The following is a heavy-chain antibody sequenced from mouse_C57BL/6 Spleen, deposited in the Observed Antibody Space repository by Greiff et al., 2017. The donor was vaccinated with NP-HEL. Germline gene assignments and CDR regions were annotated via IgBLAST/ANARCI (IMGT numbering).Heavy chain of an antibody. V-gene: IGHV1-64*01. CDR2: IHPNSGST. D-gene: IGHD1-1*01. J-gene: IGHJ3*01. Sequence: QVQLQQPGAELVKPGASVKLSCKASGYTFTSYWMHWVKQRPGQGLEWIGMIHPNSGSTNYNEKFKSKATLTVDKSSSTAYMQLSSLTSEDSAVYYCARSYYGSTNWEGFAYWGQGTLVTVSA. CDR1: GYTFTSYW. CDR3: ARSYYGSTNWEGFAY.